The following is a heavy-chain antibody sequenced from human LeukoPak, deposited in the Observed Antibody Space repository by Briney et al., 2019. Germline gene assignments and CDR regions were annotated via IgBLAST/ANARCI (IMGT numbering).Heavy chain of an antibody. D-gene: IGHD6-13*01. V-gene: IGHV3-9*01. CDR3: AKSVGGQQLAPTDF. CDR2: ISWNGGST. CDR1: GFTFDDYA. J-gene: IGHJ4*02. Sequence: GGSLRLSCAASGFTFDDYAMHWVRPGPGKGLEWVSGISWNGGSTGYADSVKGRFTISRDNAKNSLYLQMNSLRAEDTALYYCAKSVGGQQLAPTDFWGQGTLVTVSS.